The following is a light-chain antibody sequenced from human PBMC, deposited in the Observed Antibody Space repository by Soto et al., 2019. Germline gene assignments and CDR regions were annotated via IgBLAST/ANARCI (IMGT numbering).Light chain of an antibody. J-gene: IGKJ1*01. CDR1: QSVSSY. Sequence: EIVLTQSPATLSLSPGERATLSCRASQSVSSYLAWYQQKPGQAPRLLIYDASNSSTGIPARFSGSGSGTDFTLTISSLEPEDFSVYYCQQRSTWPAVGQGTKVEIK. CDR2: DAS. CDR3: QQRSTWPA. V-gene: IGKV3-11*01.